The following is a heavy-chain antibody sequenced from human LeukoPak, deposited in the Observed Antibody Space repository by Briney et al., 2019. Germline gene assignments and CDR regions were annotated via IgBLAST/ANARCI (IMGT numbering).Heavy chain of an antibody. V-gene: IGHV3-23*01. D-gene: IGHD1-1*01. CDR1: GFTFSTYA. Sequence: GGSLRLSCAPSGFTFSTYAMTWVRQAPAKGLEWVSAIMHSGGSTYYADSVKGRFTISRENSKNTLYLQMNSLRAADSALYYCARIGLTTGMLPDYWGQGTLVTVSS. CDR3: ARIGLTTGMLPDY. J-gene: IGHJ4*02. CDR2: IMHSGGST.